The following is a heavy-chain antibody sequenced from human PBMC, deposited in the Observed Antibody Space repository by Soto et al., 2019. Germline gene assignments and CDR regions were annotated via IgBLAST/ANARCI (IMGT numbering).Heavy chain of an antibody. Sequence: QVQLQQWGAGLLKPSETLSLTCAVYGGSFSGYYWSWIRQPPGKGLEWIGEINHSGSTNYNPSLKSRVTVSVAPSKNQFSLQLSAVTAADTGVYYCARVGYGDGDYWGQGTLVTVSS. V-gene: IGHV4-34*01. CDR3: ARVGYGDGDY. CDR2: INHSGST. CDR1: GGSFSGYY. J-gene: IGHJ4*02. D-gene: IGHD4-17*01.